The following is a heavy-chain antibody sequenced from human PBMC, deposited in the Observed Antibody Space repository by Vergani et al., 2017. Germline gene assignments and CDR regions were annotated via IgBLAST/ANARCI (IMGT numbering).Heavy chain of an antibody. V-gene: IGHV3-33*01. CDR3: SRGFGRLSAGFDY. D-gene: IGHD3-10*01. CDR1: SFKLGDYG. CDR2: IWYDGSKK. J-gene: IGHJ4*02. Sequence: QVQLVESGGGVVQPGRSLRLSCTPSSFKLGDYGMHWVRQAPGRGLEWVATIWYDGSKKYYADSVKGRFTISRDNSKNTLSLLMNNVRVEDTAVYYCSRGFGRLSAGFDYWGQGTLVTVSS.